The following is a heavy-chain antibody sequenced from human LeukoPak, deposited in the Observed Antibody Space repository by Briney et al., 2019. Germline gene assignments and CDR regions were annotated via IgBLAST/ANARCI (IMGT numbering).Heavy chain of an antibody. V-gene: IGHV1-2*02. J-gene: IGHJ4*02. CDR1: GYTFTGYY. CDR3: ARPARWNSAHPFDY. D-gene: IGHD1-1*01. CDR2: INPNSGGT. Sequence: ASVKVSCKASGYTFTGYYMHWVRQAPGQGLEWMGWINPNSGGTNYAQKFQGRVTMTRDTSISTAYMELSRLRSDDTAVYYCARPARWNSAHPFDYWGQGTLVTVSS.